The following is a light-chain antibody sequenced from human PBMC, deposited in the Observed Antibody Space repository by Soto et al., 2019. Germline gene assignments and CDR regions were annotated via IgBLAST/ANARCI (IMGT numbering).Light chain of an antibody. V-gene: IGKV3-15*01. CDR1: QTVSVN. CDR3: QQYNDWRPFT. Sequence: EIVMTQSPATLSVSPGERATLSCRASQTVSVNLAWYQQKPGQAPRLLIYGASTRATGVPARFSGSGSGTEFTLTISSLQSEDFAVYYCQQYNDWRPFTFGPGTRVDIK. CDR2: GAS. J-gene: IGKJ3*01.